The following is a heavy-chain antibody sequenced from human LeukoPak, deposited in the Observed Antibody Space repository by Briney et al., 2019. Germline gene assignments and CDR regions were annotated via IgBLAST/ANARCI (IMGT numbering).Heavy chain of an antibody. V-gene: IGHV4-39*01. CDR1: GGFISSGSYY. CDR2: IYYSGST. CDR3: ARLVSRYCSGGSCLETYYFDY. J-gene: IGHJ4*02. D-gene: IGHD2-15*01. Sequence: SETLSLTCTVSGGFISSGSYYWGWIRQPPGKGLEWIGSIYYSGSTYCNPSLKSRVTISVDTSKNQFSLKLSSVTAADTAVYYCARLVSRYCSGGSCLETYYFDYWGQGTLVTVSS.